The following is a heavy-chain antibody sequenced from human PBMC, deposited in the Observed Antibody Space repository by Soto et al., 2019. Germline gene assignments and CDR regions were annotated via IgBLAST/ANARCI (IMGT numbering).Heavy chain of an antibody. CDR2: IWYDGSNK. CDR1: GFTFSSYG. D-gene: IGHD4-4*01. V-gene: IGHV3-33*01. J-gene: IGHJ5*02. Sequence: GGSLRLSCAASGFTFSSYGMHWVRQAPGKGLEWVAVIWYDGSNKYYADSVKGRFTISRDNSKNTLYLQMNSLRAEDTAVYYCARGLGRPTVTDPRDWFDPWGQGTLVTVSS. CDR3: ARGLGRPTVTDPRDWFDP.